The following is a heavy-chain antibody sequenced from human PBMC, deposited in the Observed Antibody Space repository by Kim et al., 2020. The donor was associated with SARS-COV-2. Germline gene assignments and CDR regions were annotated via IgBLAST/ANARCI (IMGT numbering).Heavy chain of an antibody. CDR1: GGSFSGYY. V-gene: IGHV4-34*01. J-gene: IGHJ4*02. D-gene: IGHD2-2*01. CDR3: ARGTIVRYCSSTSCPTRFDY. CDR2: INHSGST. Sequence: SQTLSLTCAVYGGSFSGYYWSWIRQPPGKGLEWIGEINHSGSTNYNPSLKSRVTISVDTSKNQFSLKLSSVTAADTAVYYCARGTIVRYCSSTSCPTRFDYWGQGTLVTVSS.